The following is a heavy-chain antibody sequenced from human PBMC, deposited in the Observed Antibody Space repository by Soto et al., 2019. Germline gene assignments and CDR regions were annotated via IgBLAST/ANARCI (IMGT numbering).Heavy chain of an antibody. CDR3: APTWGCSSTSCPPGF. CDR2: INSDGSSK. CDR1: GFTFSGYW. J-gene: IGHJ4*02. D-gene: IGHD2-2*01. Sequence: PGGSLRLSCAASGFTFSGYWMHWVRQVPGKGLVWVSRINSDGSSKNYADSVKGRFTISRDNSKNMLYLQMNSLILEDTAVYYCAPTWGCSSTSCPPGFWGQGTLVTVSS. V-gene: IGHV3-74*01.